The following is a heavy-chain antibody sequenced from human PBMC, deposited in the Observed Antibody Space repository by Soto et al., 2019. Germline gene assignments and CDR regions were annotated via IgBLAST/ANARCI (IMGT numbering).Heavy chain of an antibody. CDR2: ISGHNGNT. CDR1: GYSFTSCG. J-gene: IGHJ4*02. D-gene: IGHD3-22*01. V-gene: IGHV1-18*04. Sequence: GASVKVSCKASGYSFTSCGISWVRQAPGQGPEWMGWISGHNGNTNHPQSLQGRVTMTTDTSRNTAYMELRSLRSDDTAVYYCARHRFNYYDDTVYYYFDYWGQGTLVTVS. CDR3: ARHRFNYYDDTVYYYFDY.